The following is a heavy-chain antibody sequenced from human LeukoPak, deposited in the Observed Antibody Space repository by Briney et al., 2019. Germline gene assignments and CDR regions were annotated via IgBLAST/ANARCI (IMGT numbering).Heavy chain of an antibody. Sequence: GGSLRLSCVVSGFTFNNYPMHWVRQAPAKGLEWVAIISHDGANEFYADSVNGRFTISRDNAKNSLYLQMNSLRAEDTAVYYCARDESRFGELALDYWGQGTLVTVSS. CDR2: ISHDGANE. CDR1: GFTFNNYP. CDR3: ARDESRFGELALDY. D-gene: IGHD3-10*01. V-gene: IGHV3-30-3*01. J-gene: IGHJ4*02.